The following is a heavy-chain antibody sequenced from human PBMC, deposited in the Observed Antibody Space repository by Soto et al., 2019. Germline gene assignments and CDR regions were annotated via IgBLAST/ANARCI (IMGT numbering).Heavy chain of an antibody. CDR2: IIPVLGPA. CDR1: GGTYNTFA. V-gene: IGHV1-69*10. Sequence: SVKVSCKASGGTYNTFAISWVRQSPGQGLEWMGGIIPVLGPAFYAQKFQGRVTITADKSTTTAYLELTSLRSEDTAVYYCVRAAKRYFDYWGQGTLVTVSS. CDR3: VRAAKRYFDY. J-gene: IGHJ4*02.